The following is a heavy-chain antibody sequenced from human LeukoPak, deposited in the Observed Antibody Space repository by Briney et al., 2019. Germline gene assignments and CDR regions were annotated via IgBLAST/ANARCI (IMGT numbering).Heavy chain of an antibody. CDR3: ATEGLQAYYYGSGSYFNWFDP. J-gene: IGHJ5*02. CDR2: INPSGGNT. D-gene: IGHD3-10*01. V-gene: IGHV1-46*01. Sequence: GASVKVSCKASGYTFPSYYMHWVRQAPGQGLEWMGVINPSGGNTNSAHKFQGRVTMTRGTSTRTDYMELSSLRSEDTAVYYCATEGLQAYYYGSGSYFNWFDPWGQGTRVSVSS. CDR1: GYTFPSYY.